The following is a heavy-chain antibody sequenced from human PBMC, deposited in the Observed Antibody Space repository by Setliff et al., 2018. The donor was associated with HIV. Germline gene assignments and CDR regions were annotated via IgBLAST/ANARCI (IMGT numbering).Heavy chain of an antibody. V-gene: IGHV4-61*02. J-gene: IGHJ4*02. CDR2: IYTNGNT. D-gene: IGHD3-22*01. CDR1: GDSISSNNYY. CDR3: ARDVARFDYDTGGYYVSHFDY. Sequence: LSLTCTVSGDSISSNNYYWSWIRQPAGKGLEWIGRIYTNGNTNYNPSLKSRVTISVDTSKNQFSVRLTSVTAADTAVYFCARDVARFDYDTGGYYVSHFDYWGQGIQVTVSS.